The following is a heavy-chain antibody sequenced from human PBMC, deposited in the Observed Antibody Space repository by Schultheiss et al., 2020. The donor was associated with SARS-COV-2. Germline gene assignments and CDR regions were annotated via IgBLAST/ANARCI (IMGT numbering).Heavy chain of an antibody. CDR2: ISWNSGSI. D-gene: IGHD4-23*01. CDR1: GFTFDDYA. Sequence: GGSLRLSCAASGFTFDDYAMHWVRQAPGKGLEWVSGISWNSGSIGYADSVKGRFTISRDNSKNTLYLQMNSLRAEDTAVYYCAKGGDYGGNSGLYYYYGMDVWGQGSTVTV. V-gene: IGHV3-9*01. J-gene: IGHJ6*02. CDR3: AKGGDYGGNSGLYYYYGMDV.